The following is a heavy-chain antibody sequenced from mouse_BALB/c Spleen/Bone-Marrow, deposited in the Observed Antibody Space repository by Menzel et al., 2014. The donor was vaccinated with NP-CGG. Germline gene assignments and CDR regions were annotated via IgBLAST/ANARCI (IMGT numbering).Heavy chain of an antibody. D-gene: IGHD2-10*02. CDR2: IYPGDGET. Sequence: QVQLKHSGAELVRPGSSVKISCKASGYPFSSYWMSWVKQRPGQGLEWIGQIYPGDGETNYNGKFKGNATLTADKSSSTAYMQLISLTSEDSAVYFCAKKYGDYWGRGTTLTVSA. CDR1: GYPFSSYW. J-gene: IGHJ2*01. CDR3: AKKYGDY. V-gene: IGHV1-80*01.